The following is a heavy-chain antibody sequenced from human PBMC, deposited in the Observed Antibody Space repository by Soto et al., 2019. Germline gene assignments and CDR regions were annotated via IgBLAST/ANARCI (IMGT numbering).Heavy chain of an antibody. CDR3: ARECEVWFYP. Sequence: QVQVQESGPGLVKPSETLSLTCNVSGGSVSSGSYYWSWIRQPPGKGLEWIGYIHYSGTTNYNPSLKRRVTMSEDTSENQRSLKLSSVTAADTALYYCARECEVWFYPWGQGTLVTVSS. CDR1: GGSVSSGSYY. V-gene: IGHV4-61*01. CDR2: IHYSGTT. J-gene: IGHJ5*02.